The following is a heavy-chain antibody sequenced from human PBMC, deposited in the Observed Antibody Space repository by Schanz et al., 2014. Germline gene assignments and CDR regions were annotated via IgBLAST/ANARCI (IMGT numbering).Heavy chain of an antibody. Sequence: EGQLAESGGGLVQPGGSLRLSCAVSGFTVSSNHMSWVRQAPGKGLEWVSVIYSGIGAYYADSVKDRFTVSRDNSKNTVYLQMNRLRAGDTAVYYCARGLRPFAELSAYWGQGTLVTVSS. J-gene: IGHJ4*02. D-gene: IGHD3-10*01. CDR2: IYSGIGA. CDR3: ARGLRPFAELSAY. CDR1: GFTVSSNH. V-gene: IGHV3-66*01.